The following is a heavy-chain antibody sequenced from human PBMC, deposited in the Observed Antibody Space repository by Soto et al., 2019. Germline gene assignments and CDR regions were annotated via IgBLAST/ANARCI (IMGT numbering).Heavy chain of an antibody. CDR2: TYYNGNA. CDR3: ARHFVAVVIKGWGY. Sequence: SETLSLTCTVSGGSIDRSNYYWDWIRQPPGKGLEWIGTTYYNGNAYYNPSLKSRATMSVDTSKNQFSLKLISVTAADTAVYYCARHFVAVVIKGWGYWGQGTLVTVS. J-gene: IGHJ4*02. CDR1: GGSIDRSNYY. V-gene: IGHV4-39*01. D-gene: IGHD3-22*01.